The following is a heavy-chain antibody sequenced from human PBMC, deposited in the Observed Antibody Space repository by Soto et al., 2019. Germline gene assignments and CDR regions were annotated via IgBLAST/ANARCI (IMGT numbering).Heavy chain of an antibody. J-gene: IGHJ4*02. D-gene: IGHD3-22*01. V-gene: IGHV3-23*01. CDR2: ISGSGGST. Sequence: PGGSLRLSCAASGFTFSSYAMSWVRQAPGKGLEWVSAISGSGGSTYYADSVKGRFTISRDNSKNTLYLQMNSLRAEDTAVYYCAKSYYYDSSGYYYVRGLNNFDYWGQGTLVTVSS. CDR1: GFTFSSYA. CDR3: AKSYYYDSSGYYYVRGLNNFDY.